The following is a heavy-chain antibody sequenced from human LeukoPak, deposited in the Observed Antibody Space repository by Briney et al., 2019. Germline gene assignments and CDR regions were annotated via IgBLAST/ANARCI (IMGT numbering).Heavy chain of an antibody. D-gene: IGHD3-22*01. CDR2: INLNSGGT. CDR1: GYTFTDYY. CDR3: ARASYYYDSSGYPGDYFVY. J-gene: IGHJ4*02. Sequence: GASVTVSRKASGYTFTDYYMHWVRQPPGQGGGWMGWINLNSGGTNNSQKFQGRGTMTRDTTIRTHYMELSRLRSDDTAVYYCARASYYYDSSGYPGDYFVYWGEGTLV. V-gene: IGHV1-2*02.